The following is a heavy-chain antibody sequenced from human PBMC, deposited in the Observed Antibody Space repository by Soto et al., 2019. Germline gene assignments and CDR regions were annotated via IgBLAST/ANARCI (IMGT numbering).Heavy chain of an antibody. CDR2: IIPIFGTA. CDR1: GGTFSSYA. CDR3: ARAPGNYDILTGYCFFDY. V-gene: IGHV1-69*01. J-gene: IGHJ4*02. D-gene: IGHD3-9*01. Sequence: QVQLVQSGAEVKKPGSSVKVSCKASGGTFSSYAISWVRQAPGQGLEWMGGIIPIFGTANYAQKFQGRVTITADESTSTAYMALSSLRSEDTAVYYCARAPGNYDILTGYCFFDYWGQGTLVTVSS.